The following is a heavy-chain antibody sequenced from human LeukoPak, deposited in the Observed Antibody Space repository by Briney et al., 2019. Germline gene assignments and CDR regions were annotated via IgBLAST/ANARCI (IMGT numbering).Heavy chain of an antibody. V-gene: IGHV3-11*01. D-gene: IGHD5-24*01. J-gene: IGHJ6*03. CDR2: ISTSGSTI. CDR1: GFTFGDYA. Sequence: GGSLRLSCTASGFTFGDYAMSWVRQAPGKGLEWVSYISTSGSTIYYADSVKGRFTISRDNAKNSLYLQMNSLRVDDTATYYCARAGEMRYMDVWGKGTAVAVSS. CDR3: ARAGEMRYMDV.